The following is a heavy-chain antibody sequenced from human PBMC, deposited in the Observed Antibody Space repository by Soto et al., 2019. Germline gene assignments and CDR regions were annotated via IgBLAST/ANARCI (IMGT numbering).Heavy chain of an antibody. J-gene: IGHJ4*02. V-gene: IGHV4-30-4*01. CDR3: ARTDAYNSSFFDS. CDR2: IHHTGRT. CDR1: GDSVNSRY. D-gene: IGHD1-1*01. Sequence: QVQLQEMGPGLVKPSQTLTITCTVSGDSVNSRYWSWIRQFPGKGLEWMGNIHHTGRTFYNPSLKSRVAISIDTSKPLFSLKMRSIGAADTAVYYCARTDAYNSSFFDSWGQGAVVTVSA.